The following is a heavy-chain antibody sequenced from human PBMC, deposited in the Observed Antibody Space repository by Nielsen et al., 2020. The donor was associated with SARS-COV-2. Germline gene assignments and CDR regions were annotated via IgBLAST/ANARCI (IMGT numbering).Heavy chain of an antibody. CDR1: GFTFSSTW. CDR3: AGGADFWSRTQRYYMDV. J-gene: IGHJ6*03. Sequence: GGSLRLSCSASGFTFSSTWMDWVRQAPGQGLVWVSRINPSGSGTAYADSVKGRFAVSRDNAGNTVVLQIHSLRVEDTAVYYCAGGADFWSRTQRYYMDVWGKGTTVTVSS. V-gene: IGHV3-74*01. CDR2: INPSGSGT. D-gene: IGHD3-3*01.